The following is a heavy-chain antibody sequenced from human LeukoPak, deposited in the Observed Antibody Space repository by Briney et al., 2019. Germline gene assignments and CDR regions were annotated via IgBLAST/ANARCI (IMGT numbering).Heavy chain of an antibody. CDR2: IIPIFGTA. J-gene: IGHJ5*02. Sequence: ASVKVSCKASGGTFSSYAISWVRQAPGQGLEWMGGIIPIFGTANYAQKFQGRVTIIADKSTSTAYMELSRLRSDDTAVYYCARSGSSNWFDPWGQGTLVTVSS. D-gene: IGHD3-10*01. CDR3: ARSGSSNWFDP. CDR1: GGTFSSYA. V-gene: IGHV1-69*06.